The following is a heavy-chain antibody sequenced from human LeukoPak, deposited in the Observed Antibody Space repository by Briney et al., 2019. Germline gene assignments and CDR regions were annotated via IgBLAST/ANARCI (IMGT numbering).Heavy chain of an antibody. V-gene: IGHV4-59*01. CDR1: GGSISNYD. Sequence: PSETLSLTCTVSGGSISNYDWSWIRQFPGKGLEWTGYIYNSGSTNYNPSLKSRVTISKDTSKNQFSLKLSSVTAADTAVYYCARVGAAMDNFDYWGQGALVTVS. CDR2: IYNSGST. J-gene: IGHJ4*02. CDR3: ARVGAAMDNFDY. D-gene: IGHD5-18*01.